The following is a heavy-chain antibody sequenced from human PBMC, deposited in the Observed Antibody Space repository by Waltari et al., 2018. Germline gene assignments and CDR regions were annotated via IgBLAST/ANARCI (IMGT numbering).Heavy chain of an antibody. V-gene: IGHV3-21*06. D-gene: IGHD5-12*01. CDR2: MHSSGGHI. CDR3: ARSGFGFSDYDQREYAFDI. CDR1: GFTFSAYS. J-gene: IGHJ3*02. Sequence: EVHLVESGGGLVHPGGSLRLSCAASGFTFSAYSMNWVRRAPVKGLQLVSCMHSSGGHIQYAHSVKRRVTISRANTNNSLYLQMKSLRADDTAVYYCARSGFGFSDYDQREYAFDIWGQGTKVTVSS.